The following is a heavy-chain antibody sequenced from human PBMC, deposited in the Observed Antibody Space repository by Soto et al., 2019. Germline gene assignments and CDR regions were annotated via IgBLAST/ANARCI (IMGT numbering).Heavy chain of an antibody. D-gene: IGHD1-1*01. Sequence: QVHLVQSGAEVKKPGASVKVSCKGSGYGFTTYGITWVRQAPGQGLAGMAWISAHNGNTNYAQKLQGRVTVTRDTSTSTAYKELRSLRSDDTAGYYCARGRYGDYWGQGALVTVSS. V-gene: IGHV1-18*01. CDR1: GYGFTTYG. CDR3: ARGRYGDY. J-gene: IGHJ4*02. CDR2: ISAHNGNT.